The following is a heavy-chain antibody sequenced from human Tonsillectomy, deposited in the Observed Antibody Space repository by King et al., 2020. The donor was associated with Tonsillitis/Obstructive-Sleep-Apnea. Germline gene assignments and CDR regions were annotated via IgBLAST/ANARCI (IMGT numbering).Heavy chain of an antibody. CDR1: VGSISSGGYY. J-gene: IGHJ4*02. CDR2: IYYSGST. Sequence: QLQESGPGLVKPSQTLSLTCTVSVGSISSGGYYWSWIRQHPGKGLEWIGYIYYSGSTYYNPSLKSRVTVSVDTSKNQFSLKLCPVTAADTAVYYCAREGRYYYDSSGYYQYYFDYWGQGTLVTVSS. CDR3: AREGRYYYDSSGYYQYYFDY. D-gene: IGHD3-22*01. V-gene: IGHV4-31*03.